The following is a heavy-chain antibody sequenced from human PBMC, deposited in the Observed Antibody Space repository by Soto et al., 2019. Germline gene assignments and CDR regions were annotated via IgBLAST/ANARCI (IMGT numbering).Heavy chain of an antibody. CDR1: GFIFKNYA. CDR2: ITRDGYNK. CDR3: TKSSGGSSSVGMDY. V-gene: IGHV3-30*04. J-gene: IGHJ4*02. D-gene: IGHD6-6*01. Sequence: QVQLVESGGGVVQPGRSLRLSCAVSGFIFKNYAVNWVRQAPGKGLEWVASITRDGYNKYYADSVKGRFTISRDNSKNTLSLQMTALRVEDSSVYYCTKSSGGSSSVGMDYWGPGTLVTVSS.